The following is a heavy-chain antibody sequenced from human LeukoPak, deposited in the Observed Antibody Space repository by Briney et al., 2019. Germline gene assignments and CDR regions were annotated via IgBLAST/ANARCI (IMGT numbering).Heavy chain of an antibody. Sequence: SETLSLTCTVSGGSISSYYWSWIRQPPGKGLEWIGEINHSGSTNYNPSLKSRVTISVDTSRNQFSLKLSSVTAADTAVYYCARPLGSSGYTDAFDIWGQGTMVTVSS. CDR3: ARPLGSSGYTDAFDI. D-gene: IGHD3-22*01. CDR2: INHSGST. CDR1: GGSISSYY. J-gene: IGHJ3*02. V-gene: IGHV4-34*01.